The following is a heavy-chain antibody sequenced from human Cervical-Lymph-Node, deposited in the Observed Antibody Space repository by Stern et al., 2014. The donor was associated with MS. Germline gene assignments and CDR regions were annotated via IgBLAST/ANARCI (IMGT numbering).Heavy chain of an antibody. Sequence: QVQLQESGPGLVKPSQTLSLTCTVSGGSISRGDYYWSWIRQSPGKGLVWIGHLYNTGITSYNPSPKGRVTLSTDPSENQFSLIRASETAADTAVYYCVRDVYQPSLYSYNMDVWGQGTTVTVSS. D-gene: IGHD6-13*01. CDR1: GGSISRGDYY. J-gene: IGHJ6*02. CDR2: LYNTGIT. V-gene: IGHV4-30-4*08. CDR3: VRDVYQPSLYSYNMDV.